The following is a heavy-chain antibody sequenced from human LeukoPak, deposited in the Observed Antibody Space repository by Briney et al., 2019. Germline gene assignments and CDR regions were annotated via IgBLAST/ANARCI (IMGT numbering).Heavy chain of an antibody. V-gene: IGHV1-18*01. J-gene: IGHJ4*02. CDR3: ARHYYDSSAYPFDY. Sequence: ASVTVSCKASGYTFTNYGISWVRRAPGQGLEYMGWISAYNGNTNYAQNLQGRVTMTTETSTSTAYMELRSLRSADTAVYYCARHYYDSSAYPFDYWGQGTLVTVSS. CDR2: ISAYNGNT. CDR1: GYTFTNYG. D-gene: IGHD3-22*01.